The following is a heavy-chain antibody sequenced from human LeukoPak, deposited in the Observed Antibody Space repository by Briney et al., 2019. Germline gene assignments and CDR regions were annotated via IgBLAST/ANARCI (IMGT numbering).Heavy chain of an antibody. V-gene: IGHV1-46*02. CDR3: ARPQAVPAARGFGYFDY. Sequence: ASVKVSCKASGYTFNSYYMHWVRQAPGQGLEWMGIINPSGGSTSYAQKFQGRVTMTRDTSTSTVYMELSSLRSEDTAVYYCARPQAVPAARGFGYFDYWGQGTLVTVSS. D-gene: IGHD2-2*01. CDR1: GYTFNSYY. J-gene: IGHJ4*02. CDR2: INPSGGST.